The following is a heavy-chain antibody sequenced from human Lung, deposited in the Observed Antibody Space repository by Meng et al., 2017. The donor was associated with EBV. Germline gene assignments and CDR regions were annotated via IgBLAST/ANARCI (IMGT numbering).Heavy chain of an antibody. CDR2: IYYSGST. J-gene: IGHJ4*02. CDR1: GGSISSGGHH. D-gene: IGHD5-18*01. V-gene: IGHV4-31*01. CDR3: ARAVDTGYFDY. Sequence: VQLQGSGPGRVKPSQSLSLTCTVSGGSISSGGHHWSWIRQHPGKSLEWIGYIYYSGSTYYNPSLKSLVSISVDTSNNQFSLKLSSVTAADTAVYYCARAVDTGYFDYWGQGTLVTVSS.